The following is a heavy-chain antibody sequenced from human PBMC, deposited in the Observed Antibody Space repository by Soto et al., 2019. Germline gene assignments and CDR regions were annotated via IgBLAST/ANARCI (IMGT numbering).Heavy chain of an antibody. Sequence: ASVKVSCKASGYTFTSYDINWVRQATGQGLEWMGWMNPNSGNTGYAQKFQGRVTMTRNTSISTAYMELSSLRSEDTAVYYCARGVITFEGVIAINWFDPWGQGTLVTVSS. CDR3: ARGVITFEGVIAINWFDP. CDR1: GYTFTSYD. D-gene: IGHD3-16*02. CDR2: MNPNSGNT. V-gene: IGHV1-8*01. J-gene: IGHJ5*02.